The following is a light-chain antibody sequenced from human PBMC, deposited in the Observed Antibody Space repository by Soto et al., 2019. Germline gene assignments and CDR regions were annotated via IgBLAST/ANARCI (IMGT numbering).Light chain of an antibody. V-gene: IGKV1-39*01. Sequence: DIQLTQSPSFLSASIGDRVTITCRASETITRYLTWYQLKPGKAPNLLIYAASTLKSGFPSRFSGTGSGTDFTLTISRLQPEDFATYYCQQSYSTPKTFGQGTKVDIK. CDR1: ETITRY. CDR3: QQSYSTPKT. CDR2: AAS. J-gene: IGKJ1*01.